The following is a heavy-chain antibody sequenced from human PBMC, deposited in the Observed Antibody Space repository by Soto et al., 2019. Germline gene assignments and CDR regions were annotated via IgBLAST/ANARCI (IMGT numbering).Heavy chain of an antibody. CDR3: ARAAWEMTYFDL. J-gene: IGHJ4*02. CDR2: ISTSGGNI. Sequence: PGGSLRLSCAASGFTFSSYSMDWVRQAPGKGLEWVSSISTSGGNIYYADSLKGRFTISRDNAKNSLYLQMNSLRAEDTAVYYCARAAWEMTYFDLWGQGTLVTVSS. CDR1: GFTFSSYS. D-gene: IGHD1-26*01. V-gene: IGHV3-21*01.